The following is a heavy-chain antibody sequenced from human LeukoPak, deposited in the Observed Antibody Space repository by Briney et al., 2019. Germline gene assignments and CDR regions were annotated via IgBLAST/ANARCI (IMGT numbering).Heavy chain of an antibody. V-gene: IGHV1-18*01. CDR2: ISAYNGST. D-gene: IGHD2-2*02. Sequence: ASVKVSCKASGYTFTSYGISWVRQAPGQGLEWMGWISAYNGSTNYAQKLQGRVTMTTDTSTSTAYMELRSLRSDDTAVYYCARDGIVVVPAAIHYYYYYMDVWGKGTTVTVSS. CDR3: ARDGIVVVPAAIHYYYYYMDV. J-gene: IGHJ6*03. CDR1: GYTFTSYG.